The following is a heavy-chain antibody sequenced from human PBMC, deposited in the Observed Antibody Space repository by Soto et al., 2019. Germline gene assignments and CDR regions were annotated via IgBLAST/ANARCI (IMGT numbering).Heavy chain of an antibody. CDR1: GGSISSYY. J-gene: IGHJ4*02. CDR2: IYYSGST. V-gene: IGHV4-59*01. D-gene: IGHD3-22*01. Sequence: SKTLSLTCTVSGGSISSYYWSWIRQPPGKGLEWIGYIYYSGSTNYNPSLKSRVTISVDTSKNQFSLKLSSVTAADTAVYYCARGTYYYDSSGSFDYWGQGSLVTVSS. CDR3: ARGTYYYDSSGSFDY.